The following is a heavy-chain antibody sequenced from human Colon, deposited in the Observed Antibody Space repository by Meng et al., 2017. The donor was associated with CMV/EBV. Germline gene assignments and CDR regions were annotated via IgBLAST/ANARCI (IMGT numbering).Heavy chain of an antibody. J-gene: IGHJ4*02. CDR2: FDPEAGAK. CDR3: ATAHTVLLGHCTSTTCYTLDS. CDR1: GYTLTKLP. V-gene: IGHV1-24*01. D-gene: IGHD2-2*02. Sequence: ASVKVSCKVSGYTLTKLPMHWVRQAPGKGLEWMGGFDPEAGAKIYAQKFQGRLTMTEDTSTGTAYMELSSLRSEDTAVYYCATAHTVLLGHCTSTTCYTLDSWGQGTLVTVSS.